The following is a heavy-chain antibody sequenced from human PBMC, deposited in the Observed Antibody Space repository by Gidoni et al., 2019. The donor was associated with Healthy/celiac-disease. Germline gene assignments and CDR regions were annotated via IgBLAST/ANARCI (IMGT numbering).Heavy chain of an antibody. CDR2: ISGSGGST. Sequence: EVQLLESGGGLVQPGGSLRLSCAASGFTFSSSAGRWVRQAPGKALEWVSAISGSGGSTYYADSVKGRFTISRDNSKNTLYLQMNSLRAEDTAVYYCAGSWYDYYYYMDVWGKGTTVTVSS. J-gene: IGHJ6*03. V-gene: IGHV3-23*01. CDR1: GFTFSSSA. CDR3: AGSWYDYYYYMDV. D-gene: IGHD6-13*01.